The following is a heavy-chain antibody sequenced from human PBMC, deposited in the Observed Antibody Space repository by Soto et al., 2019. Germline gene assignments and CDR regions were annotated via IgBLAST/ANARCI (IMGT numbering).Heavy chain of an antibody. V-gene: IGHV4-39*07. CDR1: GGSISSSSYY. D-gene: IGHD3-9*01. Sequence: PSETLSLTCTVSGGSISSSSYYWGWIRQPPGKGLEWIGSIYYSGSTYYNPSLKSRVTISVDTSKNQFSLKLSSVTAADTAVYYCARGRYDILTGYPINWFDPWGQGTLVTVSS. CDR2: IYYSGST. CDR3: ARGRYDILTGYPINWFDP. J-gene: IGHJ5*02.